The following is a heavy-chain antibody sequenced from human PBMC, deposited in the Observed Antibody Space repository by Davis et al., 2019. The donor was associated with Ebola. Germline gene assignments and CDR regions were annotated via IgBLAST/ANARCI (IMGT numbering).Heavy chain of an antibody. D-gene: IGHD1-14*01. Sequence: SETLSLTCTVSGGSITSYYWNWIRQPPGKGLEWIGYIYYSGSTNYNPSLKSRVTISVDTSKNQFSLKLSSVTVADTAVYYCARGTEPVDYWGQGTLVTVSS. CDR1: GGSITSYY. CDR2: IYYSGST. V-gene: IGHV4-59*08. J-gene: IGHJ4*02. CDR3: ARGTEPVDY.